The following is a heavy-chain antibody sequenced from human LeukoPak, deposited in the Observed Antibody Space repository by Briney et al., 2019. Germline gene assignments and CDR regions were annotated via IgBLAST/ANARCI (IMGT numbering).Heavy chain of an antibody. D-gene: IGHD3-16*01. CDR1: GYTLTSYD. Sequence: ASVKVSCKASGYTLTSYDINWVRQATGQGLEWMGWMNPNSGNTGYAQKFQGRVTMTRNTSISTAYMELSSLRSEDTAVYYCARRRPPMIGNWFDPWGQGTLVTVSS. V-gene: IGHV1-8*01. CDR3: ARRRPPMIGNWFDP. J-gene: IGHJ5*02. CDR2: MNPNSGNT.